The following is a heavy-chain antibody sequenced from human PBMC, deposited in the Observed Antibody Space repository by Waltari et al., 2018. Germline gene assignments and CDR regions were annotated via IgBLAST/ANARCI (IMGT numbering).Heavy chain of an antibody. CDR1: GGSISSSSYY. J-gene: IGHJ4*02. Sequence: QLQLQESGPGLVKPSETLSLTCTVSGGSISSSSYYWGWIRQPPGKGLEWIGSIYYSGSTYYNPSLKSRVTISVDTSKNQFSLKLSSVTAADTAVYYCASPIAVAGRVDYWGQGTLVTVSS. CDR2: IYYSGST. V-gene: IGHV4-39*07. CDR3: ASPIAVAGRVDY. D-gene: IGHD6-19*01.